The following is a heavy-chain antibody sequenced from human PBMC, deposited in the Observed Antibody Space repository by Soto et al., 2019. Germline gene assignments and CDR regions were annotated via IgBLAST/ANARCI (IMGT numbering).Heavy chain of an antibody. CDR1: GYTFTAYY. CDR3: ARDFYGNNYYHYGMDV. Sequence: QVQLVQSGAEAKEPGASVKVSCKASGYTFTAYYIHLVRQAPGQGLEWMGWINPHNGGTNYSQKSQGMVTMTRDTSISTASMELSRLKSDDTAVYYCARDFYGNNYYHYGMDVWGKGTTFTVSS. D-gene: IGHD3-10*01. V-gene: IGHV1-2*02. J-gene: IGHJ6*04. CDR2: INPHNGGT.